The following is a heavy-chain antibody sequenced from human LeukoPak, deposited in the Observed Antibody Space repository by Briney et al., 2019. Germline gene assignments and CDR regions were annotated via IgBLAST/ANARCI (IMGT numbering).Heavy chain of an antibody. CDR1: GDSINSNSYF. J-gene: IGHJ6*03. CDR2: ISYSGSA. V-gene: IGHV4-39*07. Sequence: SETLSLTCTVSGDSINSNSYFWGWLRQPPGKGLEWIGGISYSGSAYYNPSLKSRVTISPHTSKNQFSLRLSSVTAADTAVYYCARGPGGVVIKPYYYMDVWGKGTTVTVSS. CDR3: ARGPGGVVIKPYYYMDV. D-gene: IGHD3-3*01.